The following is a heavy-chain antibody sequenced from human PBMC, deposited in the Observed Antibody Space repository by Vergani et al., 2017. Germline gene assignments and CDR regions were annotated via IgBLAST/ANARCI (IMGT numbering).Heavy chain of an antibody. CDR3: ARDLWFGELFGEGRAFDI. D-gene: IGHD3-10*01. J-gene: IGHJ3*02. Sequence: QVQLQESGPGLVKPSETLSLTCTVSGGSISSYYWSWIRQPPGKGLEWIGYIYYSGSTNYNPSLKSRVTISVDTSKNQFSLKLSSVTAADTAVYYCARDLWFGELFGEGRAFDIWGQGTMVTVS. CDR2: IYYSGST. V-gene: IGHV4-59*01. CDR1: GGSISSYY.